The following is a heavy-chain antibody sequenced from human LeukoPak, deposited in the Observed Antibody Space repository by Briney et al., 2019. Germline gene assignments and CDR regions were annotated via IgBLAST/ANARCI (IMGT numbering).Heavy chain of an antibody. CDR1: GGSISSYY. Sequence: PSETLSLTCTVSGGSISSYYWSWIRQPPGKGLEWIGYIYYSGSTNYNPSLKSRVTISVDTSKNQFSLKLSSVTAADTAVYYCAREAPEGSYYTYYYYYMDFWGKGTTVTVPS. CDR3: AREAPEGSYYTYYYYYMDF. V-gene: IGHV4-59*01. D-gene: IGHD3-10*01. CDR2: IYYSGST. J-gene: IGHJ6*03.